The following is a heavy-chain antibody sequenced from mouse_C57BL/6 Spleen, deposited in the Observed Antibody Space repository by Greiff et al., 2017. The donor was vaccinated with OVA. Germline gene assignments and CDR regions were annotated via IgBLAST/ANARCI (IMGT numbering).Heavy chain of an antibody. V-gene: IGHV1-15*01. CDR2: IDPETGGT. CDR3: TRVYYSIPLYAMDY. CDR1: GYTFTDYE. D-gene: IGHD2-5*01. Sequence: QVQLQQSGAELVRPGASVTLSCKASGYTFTDYEMHWVKQTPVHGLEWIGAIDPETGGTAYNQKFKGKAILTADKSSSTAYMELRSLTSEDSAVYYCTRVYYSIPLYAMDYWGQGTSVTVSS. J-gene: IGHJ4*01.